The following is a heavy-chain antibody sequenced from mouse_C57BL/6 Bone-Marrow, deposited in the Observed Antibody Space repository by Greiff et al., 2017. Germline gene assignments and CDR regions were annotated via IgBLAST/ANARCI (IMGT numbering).Heavy chain of an antibody. J-gene: IGHJ4*01. CDR1: GYTFTDYE. CDR2: IDPGTGGT. CDR3: TRGDYYAMDY. V-gene: IGHV1-15*01. Sequence: VQRLESGAELVRPGASVTLSCKASGYTFTDYEMHWVKQTPVQGLEWIGAIDPGTGGTAYNQKFKGKAILNADKSSSTAYMELRSLTSEDSAVYYGTRGDYYAMDYWGQGTSGTGSS.